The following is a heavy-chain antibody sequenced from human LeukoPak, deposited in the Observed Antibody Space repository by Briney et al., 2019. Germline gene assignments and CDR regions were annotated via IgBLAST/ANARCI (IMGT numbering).Heavy chain of an antibody. V-gene: IGHV3-11*06. J-gene: IGHJ4*02. CDR3: ARLRFGEHFDY. Sequence: GGSLRLCCAASGFTFSDYYMSWIRQAPGKGLEWVSYISSSSSYTNYADSVKGRFTISRDNAKNSLYLQMNSLRAEDTAVYYCARLRFGEHFDYWGQGTLVTVSS. CDR2: ISSSSSYT. CDR1: GFTFSDYY. D-gene: IGHD3-10*01.